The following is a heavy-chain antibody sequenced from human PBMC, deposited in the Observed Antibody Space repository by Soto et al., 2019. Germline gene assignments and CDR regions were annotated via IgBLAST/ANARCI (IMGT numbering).Heavy chain of an antibody. CDR3: ARPRSSSRNYYGMDV. V-gene: IGHV5-51*01. CDR2: IYPGDSDT. J-gene: IGHJ6*02. D-gene: IGHD6-13*01. Sequence: HGESLKISCKGSGFSFTTYWIAWVRQMPGKGLEWMGIIYPGDSDTRYSPSFQGQVTISADKSISTAYLQWSSLKASDTAMYYCARPRSSSRNYYGMDVWGQGTTVTVSS. CDR1: GFSFTTYW.